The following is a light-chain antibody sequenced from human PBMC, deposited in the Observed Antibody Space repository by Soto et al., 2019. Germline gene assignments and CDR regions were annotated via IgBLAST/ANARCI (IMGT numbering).Light chain of an antibody. CDR2: EVG. V-gene: IGLV2-14*01. CDR3: GSYTNTYKYV. J-gene: IGLJ1*01. Sequence: QSALTQPASVSGSPGPSITISCTGTGGEIGTYDFVSWYQQHAGKEPKVLIFEVGNRPSGISSQFSGSKSGTRASLTVSAVQAGDGGDCFCGSYTNTYKYVFGSGTKVTVL. CDR1: GGEIGTYDF.